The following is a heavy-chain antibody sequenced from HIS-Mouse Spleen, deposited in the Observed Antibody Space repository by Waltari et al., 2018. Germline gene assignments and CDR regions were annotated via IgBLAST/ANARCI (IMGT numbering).Heavy chain of an antibody. Sequence: QVQLVQSGAEVKKPGSSVKVSCKASGGTFSSYAIRWVRQAPGQGLEWMGRIIPILGIANYAQKFQGRVTITADKSTSTAYMELSSLRSEDTAVYYCARSESRFLEWLDWFDPWGQGTLVTVSS. CDR3: ARSESRFLEWLDWFDP. V-gene: IGHV1-69*04. CDR1: GGTFSSYA. D-gene: IGHD3-3*01. CDR2: IIPILGIA. J-gene: IGHJ5*02.